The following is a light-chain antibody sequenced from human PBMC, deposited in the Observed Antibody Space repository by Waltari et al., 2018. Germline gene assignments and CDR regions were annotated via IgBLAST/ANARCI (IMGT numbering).Light chain of an antibody. J-gene: IGLJ2*01. V-gene: IGLV2-14*01. CDR1: INDVGTYPY. CDR2: EFK. Sequence: QSALTQPASVSGSPGQSITISCTGTINDVGTYPYVSWYQQHPGKAPKLIIFEFKQRPSGVSNRFSGSKYANTASLTISGLQAEDEADYYCSSYTSTKILFGGGTKLTVL. CDR3: SSYTSTKIL.